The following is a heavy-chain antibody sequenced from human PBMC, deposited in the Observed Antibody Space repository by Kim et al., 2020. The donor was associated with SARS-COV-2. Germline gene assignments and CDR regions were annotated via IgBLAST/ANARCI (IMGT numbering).Heavy chain of an antibody. Sequence: SETLSLTCTVSGGSISSGGYYWSWIRQHRGKGLEWIGYIYYSGSTYYNPSLKSRVTISVDTSKNQFSLKLSSVTAADTAVYYCARDLRYYGSGSYRYYYYGMDVWGQGTTVTVSS. CDR2: IYYSGST. D-gene: IGHD3-10*01. CDR3: ARDLRYYGSGSYRYYYYGMDV. J-gene: IGHJ6*02. CDR1: GGSISSGGYY. V-gene: IGHV4-31*03.